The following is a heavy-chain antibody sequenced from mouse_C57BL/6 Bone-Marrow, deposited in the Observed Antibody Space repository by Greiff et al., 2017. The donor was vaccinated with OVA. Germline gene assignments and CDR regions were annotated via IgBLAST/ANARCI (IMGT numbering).Heavy chain of an antibody. J-gene: IGHJ4*01. CDR1: GFSLTSYG. CDR2: IWSGGST. Sequence: QVQLKQSGPGLVQPSQSLSITCTVSGFSLTSYGVHWVRQSPGKGLEWLGVIWSGGSTDYNAAFISRLSISKDNSKSQVFFKMNSLQADDTAIYYCARKGGIVTTGNYYAMDYWGQGTSVTVSS. CDR3: ARKGGIVTTGNYYAMDY. V-gene: IGHV2-2*01. D-gene: IGHD2-5*01.